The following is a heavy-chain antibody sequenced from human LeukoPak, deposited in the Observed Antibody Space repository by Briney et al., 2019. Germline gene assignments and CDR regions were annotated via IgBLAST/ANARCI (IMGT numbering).Heavy chain of an antibody. J-gene: IGHJ4*02. CDR3: ARGPNDYGDVTVSADFDY. D-gene: IGHD4-17*01. V-gene: IGHV4-30-4*01. CDR1: GGSISSGDYY. Sequence: PSQTLSLTCTVSGGSISSGDYYWSWIRQPPGNGLEWIGYIYYSGSTYYNPSLKSRVTISVDTSKNQFSLKLSSVTAADTAVYYCARGPNDYGDVTVSADFDYWGQGTLVTVSS. CDR2: IYYSGST.